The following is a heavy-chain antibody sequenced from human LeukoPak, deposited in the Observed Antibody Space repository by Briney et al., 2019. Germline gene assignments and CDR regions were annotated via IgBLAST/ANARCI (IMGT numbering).Heavy chain of an antibody. V-gene: IGHV1-69*05. J-gene: IGHJ4*02. D-gene: IGHD3-3*01. CDR2: IIPIFGTA. Sequence: ASVKVSCKASGGTFSSYAISWVRQAPGQGLEWMGGIIPIFGTANYAQKFQGRVTITTDESTSTAYMELSSLRSEDTAVYYCARVTLNYDFWSAYYTDYFDYWGQGTLVTVSS. CDR3: ARVTLNYDFWSAYYTDYFDY. CDR1: GGTFSSYA.